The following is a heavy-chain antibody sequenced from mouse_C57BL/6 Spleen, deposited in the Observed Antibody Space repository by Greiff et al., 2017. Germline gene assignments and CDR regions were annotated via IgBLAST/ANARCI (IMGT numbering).Heavy chain of an antibody. Sequence: EVQVVESGGDLVKPGGSLKLSCAASGFTFSSYGMSWVRQTPDKRLEWVATISSGGSYTYYPDSVKGRFTISRDNAKNTLYLQMSSLKSEDTAMYYCARLDGYSYAMDYWGQGTSVTVSS. D-gene: IGHD2-3*01. V-gene: IGHV5-6*01. J-gene: IGHJ4*01. CDR2: ISSGGSYT. CDR1: GFTFSSYG. CDR3: ARLDGYSYAMDY.